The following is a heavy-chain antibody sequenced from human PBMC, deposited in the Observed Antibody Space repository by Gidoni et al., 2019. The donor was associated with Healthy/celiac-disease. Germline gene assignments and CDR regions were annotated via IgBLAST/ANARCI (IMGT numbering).Heavy chain of an antibody. J-gene: IGHJ4*02. CDR1: AYSISSGYC. CDR3: ASGTVTTSGLDY. CDR2: IYHSGST. Sequence: VQLQESRPGLLQPSDTLSLTCTVSAYSISSGYCWGWIRQPPGKGLEWIGSIYHSGSTYYNPSLKSRVTISVDTSKNQFSLKLSAVTAADTAVYYCASGTVTTSGLDYWGQGTLVTVSS. V-gene: IGHV4-38-2*02. D-gene: IGHD4-17*01.